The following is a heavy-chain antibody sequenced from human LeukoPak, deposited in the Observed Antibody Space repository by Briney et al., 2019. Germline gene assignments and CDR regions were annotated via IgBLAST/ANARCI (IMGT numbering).Heavy chain of an antibody. V-gene: IGHV4-34*01. J-gene: IGHJ2*01. CDR2: INHSGST. CDR1: GGSFSGYY. D-gene: IGHD3-22*01. CDR3: ARDPDYYDSSGSSGYFDL. Sequence: KASETLSLTCAVYGGSFSGYYWSWIRQPPGKGLEWIGEINHSGSTNYNPSLKSRVTISVDTSKNQFSLKLSSVTAADTAVYYCARDPDYYDSSGSSGYFDLWGRGTLVTVSS.